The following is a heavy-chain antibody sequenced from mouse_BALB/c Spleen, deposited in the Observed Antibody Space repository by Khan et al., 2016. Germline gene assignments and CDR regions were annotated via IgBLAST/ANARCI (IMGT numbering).Heavy chain of an antibody. J-gene: IGHJ3*01. D-gene: IGHD2-2*01. CDR1: GFSITSYG. Sequence: VELGESGPGLVAPSQSLSITCTVSGFSITSYGVGWVRQPPGKGLEWLGVIWGDGSTNYHSALISRLSISKDNSKSQVFLKLNSLQTDDTATYYEAKTGDGYVPAWFTYWGQGTLVTVSA. CDR3: AKTGDGYVPAWFTY. V-gene: IGHV2-3*01. CDR2: IWGDGST.